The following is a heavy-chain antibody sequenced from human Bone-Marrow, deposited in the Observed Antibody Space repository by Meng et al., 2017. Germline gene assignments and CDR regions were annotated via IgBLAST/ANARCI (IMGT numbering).Heavy chain of an antibody. J-gene: IGHJ4*02. CDR2: IKSKVDGGTT. V-gene: IGHV3-15*01. Sequence: EVWCVDSGGGLVKPGGSLRLSCVASGGTFRNFWMTWVRQAPGKGLEWVGRIKSKVDGGTTDFAAPVKGRFTISRDDSKNMVFLQMNSLKTEDTAVYYCAHDSSGYYSFHNWGQGTLVTVSS. D-gene: IGHD3-22*01. CDR3: AHDSSGYYSFHN. CDR1: GGTFRNFW.